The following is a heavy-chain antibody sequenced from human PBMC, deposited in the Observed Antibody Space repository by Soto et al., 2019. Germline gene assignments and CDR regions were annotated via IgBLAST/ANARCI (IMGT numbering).Heavy chain of an antibody. CDR2: IWYDGSNK. V-gene: IGHV3-33*06. CDR3: AKARCSTTNCYVPDY. D-gene: IGHD2-2*01. J-gene: IGHJ4*02. CDR1: GFTFSSYG. Sequence: GGSLRLSCAASGFTFSSYGMHWVRQAPGKGLEWVAVIWYDGSNKYYADSVKGRFTISRDNPKRTLYLQMNNLRAEDTAVYYCAKARCSTTNCYVPDYWGQGTLVTVSS.